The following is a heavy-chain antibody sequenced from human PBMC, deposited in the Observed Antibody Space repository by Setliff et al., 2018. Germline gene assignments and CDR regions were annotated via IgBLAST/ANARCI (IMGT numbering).Heavy chain of an antibody. V-gene: IGHV1-2*02. J-gene: IGHJ4*02. CDR2: INPNSGGT. D-gene: IGHD3-22*01. CDR1: GYTFTGYY. Sequence: ASVKVSCKASGYTFTGYYMHWVRQAPGQGLEWMGWINPNSGGTNYAQKFQGRVTMTRDTSISTAYMELSRLRSDDTAVYYCARSLEVVRTPIDYWGQGTLVTVSS. CDR3: ARSLEVVRTPIDY.